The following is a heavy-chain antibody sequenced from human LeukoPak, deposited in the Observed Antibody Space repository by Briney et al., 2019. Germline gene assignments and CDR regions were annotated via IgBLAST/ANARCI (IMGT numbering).Heavy chain of an antibody. J-gene: IGHJ4*02. V-gene: IGHV3-23*01. CDR3: AKSVQLLWFGESSPGY. Sequence: GGSLRLSCAVSGFTFSNYAMTWVRQAPGKGLEWVSAISGSGGSTYYADSVKGRFTISRDNSKNTLYLQMNSLRAEDTAVYYCAKSVQLLWFGESSPGYWGQGTLVTVSS. CDR2: ISGSGGST. D-gene: IGHD3-10*01. CDR1: GFTFSNYA.